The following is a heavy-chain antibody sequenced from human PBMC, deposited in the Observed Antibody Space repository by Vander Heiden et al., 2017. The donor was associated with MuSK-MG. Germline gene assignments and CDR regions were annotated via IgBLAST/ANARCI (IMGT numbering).Heavy chain of an antibody. J-gene: IGHJ4*02. V-gene: IGHV5-51*01. CDR3: ARFGRRDGPGVDY. D-gene: IGHD3-16*01. Sequence: EVQLVQSGAEVKKPGESLKISCKVSRYSFTSYWIGWVRQMPGKGLEWMGIIYPGDSDTRYSPAFQGQVTISADKSISTAYLQWSSLKASDTAMYYCARFGRRDGPGVDYWGQGTLVTVSS. CDR2: IYPGDSDT. CDR1: RYSFTSYW.